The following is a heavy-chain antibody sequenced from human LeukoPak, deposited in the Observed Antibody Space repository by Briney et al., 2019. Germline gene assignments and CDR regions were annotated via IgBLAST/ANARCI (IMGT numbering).Heavy chain of an antibody. CDR2: IYTSGST. J-gene: IGHJ6*03. Sequence: SETLSLTCTVSGGSISSYYWSWIRQPAGKGLEWIGRIYTSGSTNYNPSLKSRVTMSVDTSKNQFSLKLSSVTAADTAVYYCARVAVAGTFYYYYMDVWGKGTTVTISS. CDR1: GGSISSYY. D-gene: IGHD6-19*01. V-gene: IGHV4-4*07. CDR3: ARVAVAGTFYYYYMDV.